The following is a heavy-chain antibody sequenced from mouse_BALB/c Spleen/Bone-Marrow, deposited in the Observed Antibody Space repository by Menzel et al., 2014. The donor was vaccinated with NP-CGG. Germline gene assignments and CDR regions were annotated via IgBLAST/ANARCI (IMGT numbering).Heavy chain of an antibody. J-gene: IGHJ4*01. CDR3: ARSPQRDYAMDY. CDR1: GFTFSSYA. CDR2: ISSGGSYT. D-gene: IGHD3-2*02. Sequence: EVQGVESGGGLVKPGGSLKLSCAASGFTFSSYAMSWVRQSPEKRLEWVAEISSGGSYTYYPDTVTGRFTISRDNAKNTLYLEMSSLRSADTAIYYCARSPQRDYAMDYWGQGTSVTVSS. V-gene: IGHV5-9-4*01.